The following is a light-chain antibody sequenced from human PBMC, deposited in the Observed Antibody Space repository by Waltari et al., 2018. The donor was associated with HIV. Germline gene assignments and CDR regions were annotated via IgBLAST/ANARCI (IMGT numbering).Light chain of an antibody. J-gene: IGLJ2*01. V-gene: IGLV3-19*01. CDR3: GSRDSSGYHPVL. Sequence: SSELTQDPAVSVALGQTVTITCHGDSLRSYYASWYQQKPGQAPILVIYPKNNRPSGIPDRFSGSNSGNTASLTITGAQAEDEADYFCGSRDSSGYHPVLFGGGTRLTVL. CDR2: PKN. CDR1: SLRSYY.